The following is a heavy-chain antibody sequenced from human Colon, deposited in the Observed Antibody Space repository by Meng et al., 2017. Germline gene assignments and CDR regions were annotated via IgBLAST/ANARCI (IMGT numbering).Heavy chain of an antibody. CDR1: GGSINSSDW. D-gene: IGHD3-3*01. Sequence: QGQLQEAGPGLGKPSGTLSLTSAVSGGSINSSDWWSWVRQPPGKGLEWIAEIFHSGSTNYKSSLKSRATISVDRSKNQFSLKLNSVTAADTAVYYCAAIFGLGPGYWGQGTLVTVSS. J-gene: IGHJ4*02. CDR3: AAIFGLGPGY. CDR2: IFHSGST. V-gene: IGHV4-4*02.